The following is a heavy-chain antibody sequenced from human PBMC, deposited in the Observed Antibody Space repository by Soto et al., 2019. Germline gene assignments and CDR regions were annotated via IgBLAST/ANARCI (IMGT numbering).Heavy chain of an antibody. D-gene: IGHD4-17*01. CDR2: ISGNGGTT. V-gene: IGHV3-23*01. CDR3: ANFPLYDYGYAVDY. CDR1: GFTFSRYA. J-gene: IGHJ4*02. Sequence: EGSLRLSCVGSGFTFSRYALSWLRQAPGKGLEWVSTISGNGGTTYHADSVKGRFTISRDNSKNTLYLQMNSLRAEDTAVYYCANFPLYDYGYAVDYWGQVPLVTVS.